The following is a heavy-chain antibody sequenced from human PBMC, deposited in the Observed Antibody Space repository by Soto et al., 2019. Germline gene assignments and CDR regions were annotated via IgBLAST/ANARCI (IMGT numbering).Heavy chain of an antibody. CDR1: GYSFTHYA. J-gene: IGHJ6*02. CDR3: ASSSTWGWEDYQFAMDV. Sequence: ASVKVSCKASGYSFTHYAIHWVRQAPGQRLEWMGWINAGNGNTKYSQTFQGRVSFTRDTSASAVYMELTSLTSEDAAVYFCASSSTWGWEDYQFAMDVWGQGTTVTVSS. CDR2: INAGNGNT. D-gene: IGHD6-13*01. V-gene: IGHV1-3*01.